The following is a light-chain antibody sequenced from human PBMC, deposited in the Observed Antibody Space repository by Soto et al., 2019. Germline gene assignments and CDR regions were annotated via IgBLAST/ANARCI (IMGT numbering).Light chain of an antibody. CDR3: SSYTSRTTPV. CDR2: EVS. V-gene: IGLV2-14*01. J-gene: IGLJ2*01. CDR1: SSDVGGYAY. Sequence: QSVLTQPASVSGSPGQTITISCTGTSSDVGGYAYVSWYQQYPGKVPKLVISEVSNRPSGVSHRFSGSRSGNTASLTISGLQAEDEDDYHCSSYTSRTTPVFGGGTKLTVL.